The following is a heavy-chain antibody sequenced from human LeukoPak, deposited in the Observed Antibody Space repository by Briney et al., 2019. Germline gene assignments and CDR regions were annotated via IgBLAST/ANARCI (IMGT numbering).Heavy chain of an antibody. Sequence: SQTLSLTCAISGDSVSSNIAAWNWIRQSPSRGLEWLGRTYYRSKWRNDYAGSVKSRITITPNTSKNQFSLQLNSVTPEDTSVYYCVRDLSWRFDYWGQGTLVAVSS. J-gene: IGHJ4*02. CDR1: GDSVSSNIAA. CDR2: TYYRSKWRN. V-gene: IGHV6-1*01. CDR3: VRDLSWRFDY. D-gene: IGHD2/OR15-2a*01.